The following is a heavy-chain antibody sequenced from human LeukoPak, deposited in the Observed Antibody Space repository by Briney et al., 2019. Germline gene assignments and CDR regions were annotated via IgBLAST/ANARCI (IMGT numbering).Heavy chain of an antibody. CDR1: GFIFSSFE. CDR3: AKEYYDFWSGYPHDY. V-gene: IGHV3-48*03. Sequence: PGGSLRLSCIASGFIFSSFEINWVRQAPGKGLQWISYIGGSGTTIYYADSVKGRLIISRDNSKNTLYLQMNSLRAEDTAVYYCAKEYYDFWSGYPHDYWGQGTLVTVSS. D-gene: IGHD3-3*01. J-gene: IGHJ4*02. CDR2: IGGSGTTI.